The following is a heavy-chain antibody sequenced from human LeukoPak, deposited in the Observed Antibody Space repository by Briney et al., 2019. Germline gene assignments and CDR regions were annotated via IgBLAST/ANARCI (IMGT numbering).Heavy chain of an antibody. CDR2: ISYDGSNK. CDR1: GFTFSSYG. Sequence: PGGSLRLSCAASGFTFSSYGMHWVRQAPGKGLEWVAVISYDGSNKYYADSVKGRFTISRDSSKNTLYLQMNSLRAEDTAVYYCAKDRGSSSSASDYWGQGTLVTVSS. D-gene: IGHD6-13*01. J-gene: IGHJ4*02. CDR3: AKDRGSSSSASDY. V-gene: IGHV3-30*18.